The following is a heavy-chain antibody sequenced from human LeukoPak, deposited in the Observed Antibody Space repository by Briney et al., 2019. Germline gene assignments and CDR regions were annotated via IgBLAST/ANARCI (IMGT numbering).Heavy chain of an antibody. V-gene: IGHV4-34*01. Sequence: SETLSLTCAVYGGSFSGYYWSWIRQPPGKGLDWIGEITHSGNTNYNPSLKSRVTIAVDTSNNQFSLKLSSVTAADTAVYYCARLQLTVAYSYYYMDVWGKGTTVTISS. CDR1: GGSFSGYY. CDR2: ITHSGNT. J-gene: IGHJ6*03. D-gene: IGHD2-15*01. CDR3: ARLQLTVAYSYYYMDV.